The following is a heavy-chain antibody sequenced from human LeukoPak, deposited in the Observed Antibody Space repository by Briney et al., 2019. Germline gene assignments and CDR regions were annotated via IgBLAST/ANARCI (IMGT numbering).Heavy chain of an antibody. CDR2: TNNDGTTK. CDR3: ARGDGGFDY. D-gene: IGHD5-24*01. Sequence: GGSQRLSCAASGFMFSNFWMHWVRQAPGKGLEWVPFTNNDGTTKEYADSVKGRFTISRDNTRNTVGLQMNGLSAEDTAVYYCARGDGGFDYWGQGSLVTVSS. V-gene: IGHV3-74*03. J-gene: IGHJ4*02. CDR1: GFMFSNFW.